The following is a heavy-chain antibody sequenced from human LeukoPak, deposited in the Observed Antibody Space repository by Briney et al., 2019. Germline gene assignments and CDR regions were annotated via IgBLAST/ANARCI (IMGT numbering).Heavy chain of an antibody. CDR2: INPNSGGT. V-gene: IGHV1-2*02. D-gene: IGHD4-23*01. Sequence: ASVKVSCKASGYTFTGYYMHWVRQAPGQGLEWMGWINPNSGGTNYAQKFQGRVTMTRDTSISTAYMELSRLRSDDTAVYYCARPMTTVEVRFDYWGPGTLVTVSS. CDR1: GYTFTGYY. CDR3: ARPMTTVEVRFDY. J-gene: IGHJ4*02.